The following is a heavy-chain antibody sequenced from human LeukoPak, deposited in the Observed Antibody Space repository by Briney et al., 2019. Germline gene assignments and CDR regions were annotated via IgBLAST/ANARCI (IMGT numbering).Heavy chain of an antibody. J-gene: IGHJ4*02. CDR1: GGTFSSYA. D-gene: IGHD5-24*01. Sequence: SVKVSCKASGGTFSSYAISWVRQAPGQGLEWMGGIIPIFGTANYAQKFQGRVTITADESTSTAYMELSSLRSEDTAVYYCARDPIRGEMATTYGDGVDYWGQGTLVTVSS. V-gene: IGHV1-69*01. CDR2: IIPIFGTA. CDR3: ARDPIRGEMATTYGDGVDY.